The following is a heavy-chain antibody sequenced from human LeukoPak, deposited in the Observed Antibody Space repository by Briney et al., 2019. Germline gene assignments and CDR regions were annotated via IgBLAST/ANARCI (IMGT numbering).Heavy chain of an antibody. D-gene: IGHD6-19*01. CDR3: VRGGIQVSGIDEIDY. Sequence: PGGSLRLSCAASGFTFRSYDMHWVRQVTGKGLEWVSAVDISGDTYYAGSVKGRFTISRENANNSLYLQMNSLTAGDTAVYYCVRGGIQVSGIDEIDYWGQGTLVTVSS. CDR2: VDISGDT. V-gene: IGHV3-13*01. CDR1: GFTFRSYD. J-gene: IGHJ4*02.